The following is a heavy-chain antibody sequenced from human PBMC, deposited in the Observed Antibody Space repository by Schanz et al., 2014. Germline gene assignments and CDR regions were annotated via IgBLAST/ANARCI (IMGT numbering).Heavy chain of an antibody. V-gene: IGHV1-2*02. D-gene: IGHD2-2*01. CDR1: GYTFTSYY. Sequence: QVQLVQSGAEVKKPGASVKVSCKASGYTFTSYYLHWVRQAPGQGLEWMGLINPNNGGTDYAQKFQGRVTMTRDTSISTGYLEVSGLRSDDTAVYYCARRPNGHCNTNTCYMDVWGQGTTVTVSS. CDR2: INPNNGGT. J-gene: IGHJ6*02. CDR3: ARRPNGHCNTNTCYMDV.